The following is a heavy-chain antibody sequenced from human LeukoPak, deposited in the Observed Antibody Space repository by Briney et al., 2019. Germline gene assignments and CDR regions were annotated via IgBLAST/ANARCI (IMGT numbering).Heavy chain of an antibody. V-gene: IGHV4-59*08. CDR3: ATYDFWSGTRFTLGAFDI. Sequence: PSETLSLTCTVSGGSISSYYWSWIRQPPGKGLEWIGYIYYSGSTNYNPSLKSRVTMSVDTSKNQFSLKLSSVAAADTAVYYCATYDFWSGTRFTLGAFDIWGQGTMVTVSS. CDR2: IYYSGST. D-gene: IGHD3-3*01. CDR1: GGSISSYY. J-gene: IGHJ3*02.